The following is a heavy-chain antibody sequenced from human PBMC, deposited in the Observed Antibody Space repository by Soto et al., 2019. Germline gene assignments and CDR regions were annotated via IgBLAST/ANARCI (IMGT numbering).Heavy chain of an antibody. J-gene: IGHJ3*02. Sequence: ASVKVSCKASGYTFTSYDINWVRQATGQGLEWMGWMNPNSGNTGYAQKFQGRVTMTRNTSISTAYMELGSLRSEDTAVYYCARGATVRDDAFDIWGQGTMVTVSS. CDR2: MNPNSGNT. CDR1: GYTFTSYD. CDR3: ARGATVRDDAFDI. D-gene: IGHD4-17*01. V-gene: IGHV1-8*01.